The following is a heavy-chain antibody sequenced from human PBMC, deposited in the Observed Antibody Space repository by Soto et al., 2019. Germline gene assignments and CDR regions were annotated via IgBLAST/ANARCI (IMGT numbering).Heavy chain of an antibody. Sequence: SETLSLTCTVSGGSISSSSYYWGWIRQPPGKGLEWIGSIYYSGSTYYNPSLKSRVTISVDTSKNQFSLKLSSVTAADTAVYYCARQRIHPHYYYYGMDVWGQGTTVTV. CDR1: GGSISSSSYY. J-gene: IGHJ6*02. CDR2: IYYSGST. CDR3: ARQRIHPHYYYYGMDV. V-gene: IGHV4-39*01.